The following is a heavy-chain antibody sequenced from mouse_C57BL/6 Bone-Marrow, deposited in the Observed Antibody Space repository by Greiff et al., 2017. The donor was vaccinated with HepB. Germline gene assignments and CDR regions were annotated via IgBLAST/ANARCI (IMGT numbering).Heavy chain of an antibody. CDR2: IDPETGGT. Sequence: VKLQQSGAELVRPGASVTLSCKASGYTFTDYEMHWVKQTPVHGLEWIGAIDPETGGTAYNQKFKGKAILTADKSSSTAYMELRSLTSEDSAVYYCSPGYAMDYWGQGTSVTVSS. J-gene: IGHJ4*01. V-gene: IGHV1-15*01. CDR1: GYTFTDYE. CDR3: SPGYAMDY.